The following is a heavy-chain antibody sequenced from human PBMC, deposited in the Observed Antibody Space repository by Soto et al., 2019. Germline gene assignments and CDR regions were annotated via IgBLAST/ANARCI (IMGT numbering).Heavy chain of an antibody. D-gene: IGHD2-15*01. CDR2: ISSSSNNI. CDR3: ARAGCSGGSCYSAYGMDV. CDR1: GFTFSRYS. Sequence: PGGSLRLSCAASGFTFSRYSMNWVRQAPGKGLEWVSAISSSSNNIYYADSVKGRFTISRDNAKNSLYLQMNSLRDEDTAVYYCARAGCSGGSCYSAYGMDVWGQGTTVTVSS. J-gene: IGHJ6*02. V-gene: IGHV3-21*01.